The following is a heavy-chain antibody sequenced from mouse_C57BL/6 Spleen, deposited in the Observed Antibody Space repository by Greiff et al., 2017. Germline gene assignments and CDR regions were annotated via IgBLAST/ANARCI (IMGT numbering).Heavy chain of an antibody. CDR3: ARQTGYYFDY. D-gene: IGHD4-1*01. CDR1: GYTFTDYY. J-gene: IGHJ2*01. Sequence: EVQLVESGAELVKPGASVKISCKASGYTFTDYYMNWVKQSHGKSLEWIGDINPNNGGTSYNQKFKGKATLTVDKSSSTAYMELRSLTSEDSAVYYCARQTGYYFDYWGQGTTLTVSS. V-gene: IGHV1-26*01. CDR2: INPNNGGT.